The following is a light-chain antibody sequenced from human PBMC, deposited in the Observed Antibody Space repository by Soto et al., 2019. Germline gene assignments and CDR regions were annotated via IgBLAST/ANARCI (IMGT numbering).Light chain of an antibody. J-gene: IGKJ5*01. Sequence: AIQLTQSPSSLSASVGDRVTITCRASQGVSSSLAWYQQKPGTAPKLLIYDASDLETGVPSRFSGSGSGTDFTLTISSLQPEDFATYYCQQFNNYPLTFCQGTRLEIK. CDR3: QQFNNYPLT. CDR1: QGVSSS. V-gene: IGKV1D-13*01. CDR2: DAS.